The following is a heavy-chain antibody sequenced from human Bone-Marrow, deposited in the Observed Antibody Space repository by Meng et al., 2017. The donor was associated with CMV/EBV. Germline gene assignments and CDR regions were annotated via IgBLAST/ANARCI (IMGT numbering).Heavy chain of an antibody. CDR3: AAEMYSGSYYFDY. D-gene: IGHD1-26*01. V-gene: IGHV1-58*01. J-gene: IGHJ4*02. Sequence: VKVSCKASGFTFTSSAVQWVRQARGQRLEWIGWIVVGSGNTNYAQKFQERVTITRDMSTSTAYMELSSLRSEDTAVYYCAAEMYSGSYYFDYWGQGTLVTVSS. CDR1: GFTFTSSA. CDR2: IVVGSGNT.